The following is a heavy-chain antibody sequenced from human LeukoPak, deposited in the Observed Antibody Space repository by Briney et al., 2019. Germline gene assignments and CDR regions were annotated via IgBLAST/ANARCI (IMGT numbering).Heavy chain of an antibody. D-gene: IGHD2-15*01. J-gene: IGHJ5*02. CDR3: ARSQGYCTGNSCLQGDWSDP. V-gene: IGHV5-51*01. Sequence: GESLKTSCKGSGYSFTNYWIGWVRQMPGKGLEWMGIIYPGDSDTRYSPSFQGQVTISADKSIRIAYLQWSSLKASDTAMYYCARSQGYCTGNSCLQGDWSDPWGQGTLVTVSS. CDR1: GYSFTNYW. CDR2: IYPGDSDT.